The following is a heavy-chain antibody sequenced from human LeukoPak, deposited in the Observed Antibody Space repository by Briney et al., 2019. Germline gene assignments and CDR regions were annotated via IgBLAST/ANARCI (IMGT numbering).Heavy chain of an antibody. D-gene: IGHD6-6*01. J-gene: IGHJ5*02. V-gene: IGHV3-9*01. Sequence: SLRLSCAASGFTFDDYAMHWVRQAPGKGLEWVSGISWNSGSIGYADSVKGRFTISRDNAKNSLYLRMNSLRAEDTALYYCAKDPLMYSSSSPGWFDPWGQGTLVTVSS. CDR3: AKDPLMYSSSSPGWFDP. CDR2: ISWNSGSI. CDR1: GFTFDDYA.